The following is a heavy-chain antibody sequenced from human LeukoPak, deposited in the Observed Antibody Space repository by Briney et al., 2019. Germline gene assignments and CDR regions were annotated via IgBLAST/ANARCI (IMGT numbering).Heavy chain of an antibody. J-gene: IGHJ4*02. CDR3: ARGWIQLWFVDY. CDR1: GYTFTGYY. CDR2: INPNSGGT. V-gene: IGHV1-2*06. D-gene: IGHD5-18*01. Sequence: ASVKVSCKASGYTFTGYYMHWVRQAPGQGLECMGRINPNSGGTNYAQKFQGRVTMTRDTSISTAYMELSRLRSDDTAVYYCARGWIQLWFVDYWGQGTLVTVSS.